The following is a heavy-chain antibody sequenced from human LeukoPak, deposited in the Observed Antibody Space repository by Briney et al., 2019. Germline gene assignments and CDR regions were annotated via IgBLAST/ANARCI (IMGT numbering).Heavy chain of an antibody. CDR3: ARGGSGSYWSWFDP. J-gene: IGHJ5*02. D-gene: IGHD1-26*01. Sequence: SETLSLTCAVYGGSFSGYYWSWIRQPPGKGLEWIGEINHSRSTNYNPSLKSRVTISVDTSKNQFSLKLSSVTAADTAVYYCARGGSGSYWSWFDPWGQGTLVTVSS. CDR1: GGSFSGYY. CDR2: INHSRST. V-gene: IGHV4-34*01.